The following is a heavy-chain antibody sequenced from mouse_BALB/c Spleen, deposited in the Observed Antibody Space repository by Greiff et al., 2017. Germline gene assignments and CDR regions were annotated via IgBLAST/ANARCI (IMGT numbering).Heavy chain of an antibody. CDR3: ARKAYYYGSSLYAMDY. D-gene: IGHD1-1*01. V-gene: IGHV2-4-1*01. CDR2: IWSGGST. J-gene: IGHJ4*01. Sequence: VQLQESGPGLVQPSQSLSITCTVSGFSLTSYGVHWVRQSPGKGLEWLGVIWSGGSTDYNAAFISRLSISKDNSKSQVFFKMNSLQADDTAIYYCARKAYYYGSSLYAMDYWGQGTSVTVSS. CDR1: GFSLTSYG.